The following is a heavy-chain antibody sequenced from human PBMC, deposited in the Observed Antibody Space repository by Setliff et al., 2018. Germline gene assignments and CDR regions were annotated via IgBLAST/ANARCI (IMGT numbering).Heavy chain of an antibody. D-gene: IGHD2-2*01. J-gene: IGHJ2*01. CDR1: DFSVSSVYY. Sequence: SETLSLTCAVSDFSVSSVYYWGWIRQPPGKGLEWIANVYYSGSTYYNPSLESRVTMSVDTSKSQFSLNLFSVAAADTAVYYCARTSTGRYFDLWGRGTLVTVSS. CDR2: VYYSGST. V-gene: IGHV4-38-2*01. CDR3: ARTSTGRYFDL.